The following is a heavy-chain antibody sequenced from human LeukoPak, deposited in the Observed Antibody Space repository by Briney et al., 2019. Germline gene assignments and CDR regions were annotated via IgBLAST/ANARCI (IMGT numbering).Heavy chain of an antibody. J-gene: IGHJ6*02. CDR1: GFTFSSDA. CDR2: ISDSGGST. Sequence: PGGSLRLSCAASGFTFSSDAMSWVRQAPGKGLEWVSTISDSGGSTYYADSVKGRFSISRDNSKNTLYLQMNSLRAEDTAVYYCAREPARDGSGYGMDVWGQGTTVTVSS. V-gene: IGHV3-23*01. D-gene: IGHD3-10*01. CDR3: AREPARDGSGYGMDV.